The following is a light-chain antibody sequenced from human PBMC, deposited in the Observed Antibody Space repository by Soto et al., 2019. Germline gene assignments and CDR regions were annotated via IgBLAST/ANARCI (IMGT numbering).Light chain of an antibody. Sequence: DLQLTQSPSSLSAAVGDRVTITCRAIQSISTYLNWYQQKPGKAPKLLIYGASSLQSGVPSRFRGSGSGTDFTLTINSLQPEDFATYFCQESYSDPPWTFGQGTKVEIK. CDR3: QESYSDPPWT. CDR2: GAS. J-gene: IGKJ1*01. CDR1: QSISTY. V-gene: IGKV1-39*01.